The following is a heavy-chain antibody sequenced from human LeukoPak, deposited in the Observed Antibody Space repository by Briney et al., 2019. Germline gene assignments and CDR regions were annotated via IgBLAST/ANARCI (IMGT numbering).Heavy chain of an antibody. Sequence: ASVEVSCKASGGTFSSYAISWVRQAPGQGLEWMGRIIPILGIANYAQKFQGRVTITADKSTSTAYMELSSLRSEDTAVYYCARGRGSSAGAFDIWGQGTMVTVSS. CDR1: GGTFSSYA. D-gene: IGHD6-19*01. CDR3: ARGRGSSAGAFDI. J-gene: IGHJ3*02. V-gene: IGHV1-69*04. CDR2: IIPILGIA.